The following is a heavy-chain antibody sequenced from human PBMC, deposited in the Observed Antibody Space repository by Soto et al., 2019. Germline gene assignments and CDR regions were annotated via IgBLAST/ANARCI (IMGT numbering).Heavy chain of an antibody. V-gene: IGHV5-51*01. J-gene: IGHJ6*02. Sequence: GEYRKISGTVSGYSFTIYWIGWVRPMTRKGLEWLGIIYPGDSDTRYSPSFQGQVTISADKSISTAYLQWSSLKASDTAMYYCARLIGYYDFWSGSFYYYYYYGMDVWGQGTTVTVSS. D-gene: IGHD3-3*01. CDR3: ARLIGYYDFWSGSFYYYYYYGMDV. CDR1: GYSFTIYW. CDR2: IYPGDSDT.